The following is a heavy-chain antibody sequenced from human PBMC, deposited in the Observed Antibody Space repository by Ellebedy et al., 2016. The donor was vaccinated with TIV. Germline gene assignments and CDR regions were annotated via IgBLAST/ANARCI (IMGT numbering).Heavy chain of an antibody. J-gene: IGHJ2*01. D-gene: IGHD4-23*01. Sequence: MPSETLSLTCTVSGGSISSYYWSWIRQPPGKGLEWIGYIYYSGSTNYNPSLKSRVTISVDTSKNQFSLKLSSVTAADTAVYYCARDCGTVVSPSNRGWYFDLWGRGTLVTVSS. CDR3: ARDCGTVVSPSNRGWYFDL. V-gene: IGHV4-59*01. CDR1: GGSISSYY. CDR2: IYYSGST.